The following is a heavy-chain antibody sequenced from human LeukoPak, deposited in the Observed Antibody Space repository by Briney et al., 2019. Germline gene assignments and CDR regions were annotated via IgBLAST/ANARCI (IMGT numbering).Heavy chain of an antibody. J-gene: IGHJ4*02. CDR2: IDPSDSYT. Sequence: GESLKISCKGSGYRFTSYWIDWVRQMPGKGLEWMGRIDPSDSYTNYSPSFQGHVTISADNSISTAYLQWSSLKASDTAMYYCARRATSVRGIPLFDYWGQGTLVTVSS. CDR3: ARRATSVRGIPLFDY. V-gene: IGHV5-10-1*01. D-gene: IGHD3-10*01. CDR1: GYRFTSYW.